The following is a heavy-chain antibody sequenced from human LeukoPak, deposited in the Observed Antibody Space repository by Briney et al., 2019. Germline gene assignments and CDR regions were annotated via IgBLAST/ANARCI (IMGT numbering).Heavy chain of an antibody. J-gene: IGHJ4*02. CDR3: ARTYYDSSGYYVSD. V-gene: IGHV4-59*01. CDR2: IYYSGST. CDR1: GGSISSYY. D-gene: IGHD3-22*01. Sequence: SETLSLTCTVSGGSISSYYWSWIRQPPGKGLEWIGYIYYSGSTNYNPSLKSRVTISVDTSKNQFSLKLSSVTAADTAVYYCARTYYDSSGYYVSDWGQGTLVTVSS.